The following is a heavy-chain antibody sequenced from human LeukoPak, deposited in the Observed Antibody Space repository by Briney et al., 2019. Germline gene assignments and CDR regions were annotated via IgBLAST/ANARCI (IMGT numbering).Heavy chain of an antibody. CDR2: IYWDDDK. V-gene: IGHV2-5*02. J-gene: IGHJ3*02. Sequence: SGPTLVKPTQTLTLTCTFSGFSLSASGVGVGWIRQPPTKALEWLALIYWDDDKRYSPSLKSRLTITKDTSKNQVVLTMTNMDPVDTATYYCVHRRSGSYARVFDIWGQGIMVTVSS. D-gene: IGHD1-26*01. CDR3: VHRRSGSYARVFDI. CDR1: GFSLSASGVG.